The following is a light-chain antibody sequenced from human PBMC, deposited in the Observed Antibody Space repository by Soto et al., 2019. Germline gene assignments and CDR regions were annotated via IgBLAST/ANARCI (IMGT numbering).Light chain of an antibody. CDR1: SSDVGGYNF. V-gene: IGLV2-14*03. J-gene: IGLJ1*01. CDR3: SSYTTSTTVV. CDR2: EGS. Sequence: QSALTQPASVFGSPGQSITFSCTGTSSDVGGYNFVSWYQQHPGKAPTLMIYEGSSRPSGVSNRFSGSKSGNTASLTISGLQPEDEADYYCSSYTTSTTVVFGTGTKVTVL.